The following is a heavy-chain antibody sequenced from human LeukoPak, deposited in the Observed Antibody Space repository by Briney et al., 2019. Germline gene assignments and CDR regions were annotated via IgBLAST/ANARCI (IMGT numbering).Heavy chain of an antibody. CDR1: GFSVSNNY. CDR3: ARGQTARD. Sequence: GGSLRLSCAASGFSVSNNYLSWVRRAPGKGLEWVSVIYSGGNAYYADYVKGRFTMSRHNSKNTVYLQMESLRPEDTSIYYCARGQTARDWGQGTQVTVSS. V-gene: IGHV3-66*02. D-gene: IGHD6-6*01. J-gene: IGHJ4*02. CDR2: IYSGGNA.